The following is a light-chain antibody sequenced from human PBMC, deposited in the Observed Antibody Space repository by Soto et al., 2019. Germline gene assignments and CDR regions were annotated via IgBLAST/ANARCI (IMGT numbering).Light chain of an antibody. CDR2: TAS. CDR3: QQYGSSPLIT. J-gene: IGKJ5*01. V-gene: IGKV3-20*01. CDR1: QTIRSNF. Sequence: EVVLTQSPATLSLSPGERATLSCRASQTIRSNFLTWYQQKPGQAPRLLIYTASTRAAGIPDRFSGSGSGTDFTLTISRLEPEDFAVYYCQQYGSSPLITFGQGTRLEIK.